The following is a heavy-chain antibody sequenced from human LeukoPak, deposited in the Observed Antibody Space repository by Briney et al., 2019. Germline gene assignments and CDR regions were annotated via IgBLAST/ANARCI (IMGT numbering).Heavy chain of an antibody. CDR2: IKQDGSEK. J-gene: IGHJ4*02. V-gene: IGHV3-7*01. CDR1: GFTFSHYW. D-gene: IGHD3-10*01. CDR3: ARDRRYYYGSGSYYLPFDY. Sequence: GRSLRLSCAASGFTFSHYWMSWVRQAPGKGLEWVANIKQDGSEKYYVDSMKGRFTISRDNTKNSLYLQMSSLRAEDTAVYYCARDRRYYYGSGSYYLPFDYWGQGTLVTGSS.